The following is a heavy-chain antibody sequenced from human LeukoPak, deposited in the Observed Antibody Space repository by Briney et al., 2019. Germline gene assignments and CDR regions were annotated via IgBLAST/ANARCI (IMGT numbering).Heavy chain of an antibody. Sequence: SGGSLRLSCAASGFVFSNYWMSWVRQAPGKGLEWVANIEPDGTEKYYVDSLKGRFTISRDNTKNSLYLQMSSLRVEDTAVYYCARGGNSSWDYWGQGALVTVSS. CDR1: GFVFSNYW. J-gene: IGHJ4*02. CDR2: IEPDGTEK. D-gene: IGHD6-6*01. V-gene: IGHV3-7*01. CDR3: ARGGNSSWDY.